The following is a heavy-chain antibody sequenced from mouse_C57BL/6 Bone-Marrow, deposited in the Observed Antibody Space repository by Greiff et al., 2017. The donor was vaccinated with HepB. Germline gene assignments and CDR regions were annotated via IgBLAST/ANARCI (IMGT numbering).Heavy chain of an antibody. CDR2: INPSTGGT. V-gene: IGHV1-42*01. CDR3: AREDYYGRDMDY. Sequence: EVQLQQSGPELVKPGASVKISCKASGYSFTGYYMNWVKQSPEKSLEWIGEINPSTGGTTYNQKFKAKATLTVDKSSSTAYMQLKSLTSEDSAVYYCAREDYYGRDMDYWGQGTSITVSA. D-gene: IGHD1-1*01. J-gene: IGHJ4*01. CDR1: GYSFTGYY.